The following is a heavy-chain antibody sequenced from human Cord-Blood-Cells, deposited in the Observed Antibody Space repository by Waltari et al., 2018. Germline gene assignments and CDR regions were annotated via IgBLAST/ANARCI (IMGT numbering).Heavy chain of an antibody. J-gene: IGHJ4*02. CDR3: ARTLYFDY. CDR1: GFTFSSSW. Sequence: EVQLVESGGGLVQPGGSLRLSCADSGFTFSSSWMSWVRQAPGKGLEWVANIKQDGSEKYYVDSVKGRFTIARDNAKNSLYLQMNSLRAEDTAVYYCARTLYFDYWGQGTLVTVSS. V-gene: IGHV3-7*01. CDR2: IKQDGSEK.